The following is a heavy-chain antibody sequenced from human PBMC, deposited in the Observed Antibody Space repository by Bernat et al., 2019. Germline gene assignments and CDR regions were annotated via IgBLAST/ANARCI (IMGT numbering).Heavy chain of an antibody. CDR1: GFTFSGSA. CDR3: TRHEATRDY. V-gene: IGHV3-73*02. CDR2: IRSKANGYAT. Sequence: EVQLVESGGGLVQPGGSLKLSCAASGFTFSGSAMHWVRQASGKGLEWVGRIRSKANGYATAYAASVKARFTISRDDSKNTAYLQMNSLKTEDTAVYYCTRHEATRDYWGQGTLVTVSS. J-gene: IGHJ4*02.